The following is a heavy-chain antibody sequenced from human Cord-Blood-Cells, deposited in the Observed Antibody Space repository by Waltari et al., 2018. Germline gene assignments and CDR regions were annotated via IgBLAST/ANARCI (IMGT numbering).Heavy chain of an antibody. CDR2: IIPIFGTA. J-gene: IGHJ4*02. CDR3: ARDQYYYGSGSYYNFDY. D-gene: IGHD3-10*01. V-gene: IGHV1-69*01. Sequence: QVQLVQSGAEVKKPGSSVKVSCKASGGTFSSYAISWVRQAPGQGLEWMGGIIPIFGTANDAQKFQGRVTITADESTSTAYMELSSLRSEDTAVYYCARDQYYYGSGSYYNFDYWGQGTLVTVSS. CDR1: GGTFSSYA.